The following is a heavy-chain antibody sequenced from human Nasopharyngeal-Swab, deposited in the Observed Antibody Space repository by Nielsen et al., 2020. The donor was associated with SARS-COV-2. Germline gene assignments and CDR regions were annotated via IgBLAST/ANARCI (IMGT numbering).Heavy chain of an antibody. J-gene: IGHJ6*02. D-gene: IGHD2-2*01. V-gene: IGHV3-11*04. Sequence: WILQPPGKGLEWVSYISSSGSTIYYADSVKGRFTISRDNAKNSLYLQMNSLRAEDTAVYYCARDQDVVVPAAIDYYYYGMDVWGQGTTVTVSS. CDR3: ARDQDVVVPAAIDYYYYGMDV. CDR2: ISSSGSTI.